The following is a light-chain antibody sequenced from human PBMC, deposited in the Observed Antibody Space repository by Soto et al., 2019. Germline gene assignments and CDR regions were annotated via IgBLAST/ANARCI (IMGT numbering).Light chain of an antibody. V-gene: IGKV1-9*01. CDR2: AAS. Sequence: DIQLTQSPSFLSASVGDRVTITCRASQGISSYLAWYQQKPGRAPKLLIYAASTLQSGVPSRLSGSGSGTEFTLTMSSLQPEDFATYYCQQVKSYPLTFGQGTRLEIK. CDR3: QQVKSYPLT. CDR1: QGISSY. J-gene: IGKJ5*01.